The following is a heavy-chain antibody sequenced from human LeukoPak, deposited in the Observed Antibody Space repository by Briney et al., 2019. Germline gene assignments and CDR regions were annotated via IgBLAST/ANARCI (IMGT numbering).Heavy chain of an antibody. CDR2: IYPNSGGT. CDR1: AYTFTGYY. J-gene: IGHJ4*02. V-gene: IGHV1-2*02. D-gene: IGHD5-18*01. CDR3: AREGGYSYGDAPLHFDY. Sequence: ASVKVSCKASAYTFTGYYMHWVRQAPGQGLEWMGWIYPNSGGTNYAQKFQGRVTMTRDTSISTAYMELSRLRSDDTAVYYCAREGGYSYGDAPLHFDYWGQGTLVTVSS.